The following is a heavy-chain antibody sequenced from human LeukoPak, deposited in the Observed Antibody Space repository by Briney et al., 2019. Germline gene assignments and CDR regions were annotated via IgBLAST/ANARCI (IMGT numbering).Heavy chain of an antibody. V-gene: IGHV4-4*07. Sequence: SETLSLTCTVSGGSISSYYWSWIRQPAGKGLEWIGRIYTSGSTNYNPSLKSRVTISVDKSKNQFSLKLSSVTAADTAVYYCARDRSSPQYYYYYNMDVWGTGTTVTVSS. CDR3: ARDRSSPQYYYYYNMDV. J-gene: IGHJ6*03. CDR2: IYTSGST. D-gene: IGHD6-13*01. CDR1: GGSISSYY.